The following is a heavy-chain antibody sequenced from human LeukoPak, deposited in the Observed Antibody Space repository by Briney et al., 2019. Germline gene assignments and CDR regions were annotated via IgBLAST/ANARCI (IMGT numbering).Heavy chain of an antibody. CDR1: GGSISSYY. Sequence: SETLSLTCTVSGGSISSYYWSWIRQPPGKGLEWFGYIYYSGSTNYNPSLKSRVTISVDTSKNQFSLKLSSVTAADTAVYYCARDSESSDSYYYDSSLGAFDIWGQGTMVTVSS. V-gene: IGHV4-59*01. D-gene: IGHD3-22*01. J-gene: IGHJ3*02. CDR2: IYYSGST. CDR3: ARDSESSDSYYYDSSLGAFDI.